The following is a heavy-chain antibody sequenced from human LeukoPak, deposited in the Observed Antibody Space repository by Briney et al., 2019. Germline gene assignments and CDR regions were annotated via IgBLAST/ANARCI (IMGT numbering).Heavy chain of an antibody. Sequence: GAALRLSGAASGFPFSAYWMSWVRQAPGRGLEWVANIKSDGSTKYYVESVKGRFTISRDNAKNSLYLQLDSLRAEDTAVYYCAAYGRGYWGQGTLVTVSS. D-gene: IGHD2-21*01. CDR3: AAYGRGY. CDR1: GFPFSAYW. J-gene: IGHJ4*02. V-gene: IGHV3-7*02. CDR2: IKSDGSTK.